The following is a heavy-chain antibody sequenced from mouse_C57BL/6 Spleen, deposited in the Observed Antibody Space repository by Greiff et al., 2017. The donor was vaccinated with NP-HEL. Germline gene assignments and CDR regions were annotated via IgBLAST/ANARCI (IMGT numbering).Heavy chain of an antibody. CDR2: INPSNGGT. D-gene: IGHD3-2*02. V-gene: IGHV1-53*01. CDR1: GYTFTSYW. Sequence: QVQLKQSGAELVKPGASVKVSCKASGYTFTSYWMHWVKQRPGQGLEWIGNINPSNGGTNYNEKFKSKATLTVDKSSSTAYMQLSSLTSEDSAVYYCAREGDSSGYSYYYAMDYWGQGTSVTVSS. CDR3: AREGDSSGYSYYYAMDY. J-gene: IGHJ4*01.